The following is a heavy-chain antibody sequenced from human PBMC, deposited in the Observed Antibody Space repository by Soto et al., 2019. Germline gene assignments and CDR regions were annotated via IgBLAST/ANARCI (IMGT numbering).Heavy chain of an antibody. V-gene: IGHV5-51*01. Sequence: PGESLKISCKASGYSFADYWIGWVRQMPGKGLEWMGIIYPGDSDTRYSPSFQGQVIISADKSIRTAYLQWSSLKASDTAMYYCARPLGGDNSDWYDHWGQGTRVTVSS. CDR2: IYPGDSDT. CDR1: GYSFADYW. J-gene: IGHJ5*02. D-gene: IGHD3-22*01. CDR3: ARPLGGDNSDWYDH.